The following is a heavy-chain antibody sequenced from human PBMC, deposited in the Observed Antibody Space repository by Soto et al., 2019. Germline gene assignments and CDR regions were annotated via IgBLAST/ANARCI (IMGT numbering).Heavy chain of an antibody. V-gene: IGHV1-69*01. J-gene: IGHJ6*02. D-gene: IGHD5-18*01. CDR3: APGRGYSYARRFLSGFDV. CDR1: GGTFSTYA. Sequence: QVHLVQSGAEVKKPGSSVKVSCKASGGTFSTYAINWVRQAPGQGLEWMGGIIPISGTPSYAQKFQGRVTITADESTSTAYMELSSLRSEDTAVYYCAPGRGYSYARRFLSGFDVWGQGTTVTVSS. CDR2: IIPISGTP.